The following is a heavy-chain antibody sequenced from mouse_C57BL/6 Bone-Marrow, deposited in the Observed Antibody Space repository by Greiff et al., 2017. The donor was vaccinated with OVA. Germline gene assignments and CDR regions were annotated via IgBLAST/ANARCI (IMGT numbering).Heavy chain of an antibody. D-gene: IGHD1-1*01. CDR2: IDPNSGGT. CDR1: GYTFTSYW. CDR3: ARTPITTVVANGYAMDY. Sequence: VQLQQPGAELVKPGASVKLSCKASGYTFTSYWMHWVKQRPGRGLEWIGRIDPNSGGTKYNEKFKSKATLTVDKPSSTAYMQLSSLTSEDSAVYYCARTPITTVVANGYAMDYWGQGTSVTVSS. J-gene: IGHJ4*01. V-gene: IGHV1-72*01.